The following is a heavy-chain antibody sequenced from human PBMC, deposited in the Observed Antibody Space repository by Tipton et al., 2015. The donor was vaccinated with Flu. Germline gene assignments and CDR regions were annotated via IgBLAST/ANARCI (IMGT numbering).Heavy chain of an antibody. V-gene: IGHV3-33*01. CDR3: ARDEGVVNYYFGMDV. CDR2: IWYDGSNI. CDR1: GFDFSVYG. Sequence: LTCKVSGFDFSVYGMHWVRQAPGKGLEWVAVIWYDGSNIHYADSVKGRFTISRDNSKNTLYLQMNGLRAEDTAVYYCARDEGVVNYYFGMDVWGQGTTVTVSS. J-gene: IGHJ6*01.